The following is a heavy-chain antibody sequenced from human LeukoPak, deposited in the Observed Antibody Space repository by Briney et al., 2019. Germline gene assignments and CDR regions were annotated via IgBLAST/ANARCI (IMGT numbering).Heavy chain of an antibody. V-gene: IGHV3-30*18. CDR1: EFTFSSYG. CDR2: ISYDGSNK. D-gene: IGHD3-10*01. Sequence: PGRSLRLSCAASEFTFSSYGMHWVRQAPGKGLEWVAVISYDGSNKYYADSVKGRFTISRDNSKNTLYLQMNSLRAEDTAVYYCAKDRDTMVRGLDYWGQGTLVTVSS. J-gene: IGHJ4*02. CDR3: AKDRDTMVRGLDY.